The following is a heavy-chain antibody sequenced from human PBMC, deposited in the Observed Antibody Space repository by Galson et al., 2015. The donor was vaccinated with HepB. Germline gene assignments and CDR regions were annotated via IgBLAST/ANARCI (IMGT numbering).Heavy chain of an antibody. Sequence: SLRLSCAASGISFSTAWMSWVRQTPGKGLEWVGRIKSNSDGGTRDYATPVKGRFTVSRDDSRNTLSLQMNSLKIEDTAVYYCTIPFLTGSYYWFDQWGQGTLVVVSA. CDR2: IKSNSDGGTR. CDR3: TIPFLTGSYYWFDQ. D-gene: IGHD1-26*01. CDR1: GISFSTAW. V-gene: IGHV3-15*01. J-gene: IGHJ5*02.